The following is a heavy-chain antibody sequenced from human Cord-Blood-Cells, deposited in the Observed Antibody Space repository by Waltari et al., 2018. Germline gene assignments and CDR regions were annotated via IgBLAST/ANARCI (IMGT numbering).Heavy chain of an antibody. Sequence: QVQLVQSGAEVKKPGSSVKVSCKASGYTFTSYAMHWVRQAPGQRLEWMGWINAGNGNTKYSQKFQGRGTITRETSASTAYMELSSLRSEDTAVYYCARGPVRGGSFDYWGQGTLVTVSS. CDR3: ARGPVRGGSFDY. V-gene: IGHV1-3*01. J-gene: IGHJ4*02. D-gene: IGHD3-10*01. CDR2: INAGNGNT. CDR1: GYTFTSYA.